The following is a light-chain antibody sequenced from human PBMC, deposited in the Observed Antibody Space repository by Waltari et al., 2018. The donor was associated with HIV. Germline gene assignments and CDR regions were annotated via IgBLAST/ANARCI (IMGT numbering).Light chain of an antibody. J-gene: IGLJ2*01. V-gene: IGLV2-14*01. CDR2: EVT. CDR1: SSDIGYYDY. Sequence: QSALTRPASVSGSPGQSIVLPCTGSSSDIGYYDYVSWYQQYPGQAPKALIYEVTSRPSGTSSRFSGSKSATTAFLAISKLQTDDEADYFCSSYTRRGTVVFGGGTRLTVL. CDR3: SSYTRRGTVV.